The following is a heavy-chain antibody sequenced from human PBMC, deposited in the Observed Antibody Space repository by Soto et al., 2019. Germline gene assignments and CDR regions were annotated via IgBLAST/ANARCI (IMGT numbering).Heavy chain of an antibody. Sequence: GGSLSLSCTASGFPFSSYAMSWVRQAPGKGLEWVSAISGSGGGTYYADSVKGRLTISRDNSKNTLYLQMNSLRAEDTAVYYCAKVDIVVVPAAIAFDYWGQGTLVTV. CDR2: ISGSGGGT. V-gene: IGHV3-23*01. CDR3: AKVDIVVVPAAIAFDY. J-gene: IGHJ4*02. D-gene: IGHD2-2*01. CDR1: GFPFSSYA.